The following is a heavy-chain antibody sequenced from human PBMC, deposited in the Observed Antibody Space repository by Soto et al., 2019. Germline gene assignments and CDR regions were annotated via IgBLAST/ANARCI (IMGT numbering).Heavy chain of an antibody. CDR2: FEPEDGET. CDR3: ATYSGGAAHTAGAIDF. D-gene: IGHD6-6*01. V-gene: IGHV1-24*01. CDR1: VYTLTELS. Sequence: ASVKVSCKVSVYTLTELSMHWVRQAPGKGVEWMGGFEPEDGETIYAQKFQGRVTMTEDTSTDTAYMELSSLRSEDTAVYSCATYSGGAAHTAGAIDFWGPGTMVTVSS. J-gene: IGHJ3*01.